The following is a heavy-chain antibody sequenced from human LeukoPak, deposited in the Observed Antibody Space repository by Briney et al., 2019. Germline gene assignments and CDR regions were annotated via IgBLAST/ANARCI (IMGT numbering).Heavy chain of an antibody. CDR2: IYPGDSDT. V-gene: IGHV5-51*01. CDR1: GYSFTSYW. D-gene: IGHD3-9*01. Sequence: GESLEISCKGSGYSFTSYWIGWVRQMPGKGLEWMGIIYPGDSDTRYGPSFQGQVTISADKSISTAYLQWSSLKASDTAMYYCARSLRYFDWLNYYYGMDVWGQGTTVTVSS. CDR3: ARSLRYFDWLNYYYGMDV. J-gene: IGHJ6*02.